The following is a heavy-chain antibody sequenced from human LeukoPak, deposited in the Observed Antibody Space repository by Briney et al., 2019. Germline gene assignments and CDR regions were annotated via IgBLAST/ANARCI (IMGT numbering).Heavy chain of an antibody. D-gene: IGHD5-18*01. V-gene: IGHV4-59*01. Sequence: PSETLSLTCTVSGGSISSYYWSWIRQPPGKGLEWIGYIYYSGSTNYNPSLKSRVTMSVDTSKNQFSLKLSSVTAADTAVYYCAGLYSYGSFGMDVWGQGTTVTVSS. CDR3: AGLYSYGSFGMDV. J-gene: IGHJ6*02. CDR1: GGSISSYY. CDR2: IYYSGST.